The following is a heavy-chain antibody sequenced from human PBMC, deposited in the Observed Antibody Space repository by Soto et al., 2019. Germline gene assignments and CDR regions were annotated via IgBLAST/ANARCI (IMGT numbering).Heavy chain of an antibody. CDR2: IYYSANT. CDR3: ARNILYSSSSELLFYGVDV. V-gene: IGHV4-61*01. J-gene: IGHJ6*02. CDR1: GGFVSSGSHY. Sequence: QVRLQEWGPGLVKPSETLSLTCTVSGGFVSSGSHYWSWIRQPPGKGLEWIGYIYYSANTNYNPSLKSRVTMSLDTSRNQFSLKLTSVTAADSAVYYCARNILYSSSSELLFYGVDVWGQGTTVTVSS. D-gene: IGHD6-6*01.